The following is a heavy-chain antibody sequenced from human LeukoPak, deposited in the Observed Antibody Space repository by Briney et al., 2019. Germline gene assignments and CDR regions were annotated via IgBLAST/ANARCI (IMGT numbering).Heavy chain of an antibody. D-gene: IGHD4-23*01. CDR2: IYYSGST. J-gene: IGHJ2*01. V-gene: IGHV4-31*03. CDR3: ARDLFYGGNRWDWYFDL. CDR1: GGSISSGGYY. Sequence: SQTLSLTCTVSGGSISSGGYYWRWIRQHPGKGLEWIGYIYYSGSTYYNPSLKSRVTISVDTSKNQFSLKLSSVTAADTAVYYCARDLFYGGNRWDWYFDLWGRGTLVTVSS.